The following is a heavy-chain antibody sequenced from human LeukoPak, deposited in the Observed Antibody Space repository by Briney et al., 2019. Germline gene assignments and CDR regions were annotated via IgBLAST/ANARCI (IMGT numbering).Heavy chain of an antibody. CDR2: IYTSGST. D-gene: IGHD6-19*01. Sequence: PSETLSLTCTVSGGSISSYYWSWIRQPPGKGLEWIGYIYTSGSTNYNPSLKSRVTISVDTSKNQFSLKLSSVTAADTAVYYCARHRAAVAGFTYYYYYMDVWGKGTTVTVSS. CDR3: ARHRAAVAGFTYYYYYMDV. CDR1: GGSISSYY. V-gene: IGHV4-4*09. J-gene: IGHJ6*03.